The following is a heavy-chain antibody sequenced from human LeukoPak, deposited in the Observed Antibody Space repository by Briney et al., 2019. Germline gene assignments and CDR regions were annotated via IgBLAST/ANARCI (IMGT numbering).Heavy chain of an antibody. Sequence: ASVKVSCKASGYTFTGYYMHWVRQAPGQGLEWMGWINPNSGGTNYAQKFQGRVTMTRDTSISTAYMELSRLRSDDTAVYYCGRDASKREVNWFDPWGQGTLVTVSS. CDR1: GYTFTGYY. D-gene: IGHD1-26*01. J-gene: IGHJ5*02. CDR3: GRDASKREVNWFDP. V-gene: IGHV1-2*02. CDR2: INPNSGGT.